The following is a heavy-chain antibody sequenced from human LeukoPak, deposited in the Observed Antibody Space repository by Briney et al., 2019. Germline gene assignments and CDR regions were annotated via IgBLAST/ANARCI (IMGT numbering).Heavy chain of an antibody. V-gene: IGHV1-2*02. CDR3: ARVPIRRHYESTGYYYEDP. D-gene: IGHD3-22*01. CDR1: GYTFTSYD. J-gene: IGHJ5*02. CDR2: INPNSGGA. Sequence: ASVKVSCKASGYTFTSYDINWVRQAPGQGLEWMGWINPNSGGANYAQKFQGRVTMTRDTSISTAYMELSRLRSDDTAVYYCARVPIRRHYESTGYYYEDPWGQGTLVTVS.